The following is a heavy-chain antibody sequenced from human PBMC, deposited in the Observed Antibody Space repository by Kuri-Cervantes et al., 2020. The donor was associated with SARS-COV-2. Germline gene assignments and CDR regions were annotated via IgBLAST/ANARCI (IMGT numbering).Heavy chain of an antibody. Sequence: LRLSCAVSGDSISSGGYSWSWIRQPPGKGLEWIGYIYHSGSTYFNPSLKSRVTLSADRSKNQFSLKLSSVTAADTAVYYCARQMMSSITIFGVVITRNWFDPWGQGTLVTVSS. CDR1: GDSISSGGYS. CDR2: IYHSGST. D-gene: IGHD3-3*01. V-gene: IGHV4-30-2*01. J-gene: IGHJ5*02. CDR3: ARQMMSSITIFGVVITRNWFDP.